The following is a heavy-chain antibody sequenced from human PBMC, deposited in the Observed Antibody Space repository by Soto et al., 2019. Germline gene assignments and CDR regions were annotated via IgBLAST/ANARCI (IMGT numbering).Heavy chain of an antibody. CDR2: FDPYNGET. D-gene: IGHD3-10*01. V-gene: IGHV1-24*01. Sequence: ASVKVSCKVSGSTLTELSMNWVRQAPGKGLEWMGGFDPYNGETIYAQKFQGRVTMTEDTSTDTAYMELSSLRSDDTAVYYCAGGRIGWRSYGMDVWGQGTMVTVSS. J-gene: IGHJ6*02. CDR3: AGGRIGWRSYGMDV. CDR1: GSTLTELS.